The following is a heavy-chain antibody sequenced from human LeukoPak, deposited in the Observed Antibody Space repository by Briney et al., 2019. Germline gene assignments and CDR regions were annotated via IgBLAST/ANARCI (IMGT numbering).Heavy chain of an antibody. CDR2: IYGGGST. D-gene: IGHD6-13*01. V-gene: IGHV3-66*01. J-gene: IGHJ6*02. CDR1: GFTVSSNY. CDR3: VAAAGIGYYYGMDV. Sequence: TGGSLRLSCAASGFTVSSNYMTWVRQAPGKGLEWVSLIYGGGSTHHADSVKGRFTISRDNSKNTLYLQMNSLRAEDTAVYYCVAAAGIGYYYGMDVWGQGTTVTVSS.